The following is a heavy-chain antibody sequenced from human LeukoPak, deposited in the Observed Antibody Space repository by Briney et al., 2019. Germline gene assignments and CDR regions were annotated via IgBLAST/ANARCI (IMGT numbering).Heavy chain of an antibody. D-gene: IGHD3-22*01. J-gene: IGHJ6*02. Sequence: SETLSLTCTVSGGSISSSSYYWGWIRQPPGKGLEWIGSIYYSGSTYYNPSLKSRVTISVDTSKNQFSLKLSSVTAADTAVYYCTTDLFLDGVYYYDSSGYDDGMDVWGQGTTVTVSS. V-gene: IGHV4-39*07. CDR3: TTDLFLDGVYYYDSSGYDDGMDV. CDR2: IYYSGST. CDR1: GGSISSSSYY.